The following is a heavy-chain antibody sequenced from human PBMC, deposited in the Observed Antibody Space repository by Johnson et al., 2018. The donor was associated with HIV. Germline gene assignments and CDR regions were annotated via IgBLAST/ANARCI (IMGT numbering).Heavy chain of an antibody. D-gene: IGHD1-26*01. V-gene: IGHV3-30*04. CDR1: GFTFRSYP. CDR2: ISYDGSDK. CDR3: AKGGGNYKGNAFEI. Sequence: QVQLVESGGGVVQPGRSLRLSCAASGFTFRSYPMHWVRQAPGKGLEWVAVISYDGSDKYYPDSVKGRFTISRDNSKNTLYLQMNSLRVEDTAVYYCAKGGGNYKGNAFEIWGQGTMVTVSS. J-gene: IGHJ3*02.